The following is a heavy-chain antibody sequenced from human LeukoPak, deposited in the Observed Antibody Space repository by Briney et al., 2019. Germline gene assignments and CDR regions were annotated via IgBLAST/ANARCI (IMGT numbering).Heavy chain of an antibody. CDR2: IRYDGSNK. D-gene: IGHD5-18*01. Sequence: PGGSLRLSCAASGFTFSSYGMHWVRQAPGKGPEWVAFIRYDGSNKYYADSVKGRFTISRDNSKNTLYLQMNSLRAEDTAVYYCAKGVDTAMVMLNHLGYYYYMDVWGKGTTVTVSS. J-gene: IGHJ6*03. CDR3: AKGVDTAMVMLNHLGYYYYMDV. CDR1: GFTFSSYG. V-gene: IGHV3-30*02.